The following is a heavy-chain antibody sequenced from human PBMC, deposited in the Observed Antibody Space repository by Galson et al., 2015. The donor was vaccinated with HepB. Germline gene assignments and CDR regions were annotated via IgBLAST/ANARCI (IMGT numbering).Heavy chain of an antibody. D-gene: IGHD3-10*02. V-gene: IGHV3-49*04. CDR2: IRSKAYGGTT. CDR3: TSSRKGDDLVEPVPGSGY. J-gene: IGHJ4*02. CDR1: GFTFGDYA. Sequence: SLRLSCAASGFTFGDYAMSWVRQAPGKGLEWVGFIRSKAYGGTTEYAASVKGRFTISRDDSKSIAYLQMNSLKTEDTAVYYCTSSRKGDDLVEPVPGSGYWGQGTLVTVSS.